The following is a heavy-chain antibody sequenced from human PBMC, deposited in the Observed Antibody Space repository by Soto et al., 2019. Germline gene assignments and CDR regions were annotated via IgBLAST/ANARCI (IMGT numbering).Heavy chain of an antibody. Sequence: QVQLQESGPGLVKPSGTLSLTCAVSGDSISSPKWWTWLRQPPGKGLEWIGDLLHSGPTNYNPSLKSRVTLSVDKPQNQFSLKLTSVTAADTAIYYCAYSSGWYRHDVWGQGTSVTVSS. CDR3: AYSSGWYRHDV. V-gene: IGHV4-4*02. CDR2: LLHSGPT. D-gene: IGHD6-19*01. CDR1: GDSISSPKW. J-gene: IGHJ3*01.